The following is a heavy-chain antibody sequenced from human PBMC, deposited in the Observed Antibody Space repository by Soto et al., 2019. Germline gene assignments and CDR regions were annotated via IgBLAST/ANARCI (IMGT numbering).Heavy chain of an antibody. CDR3: ARGEVGSSWYFY. V-gene: IGHV4-34*01. CDR1: GGSFSGYY. J-gene: IGHJ4*02. D-gene: IGHD6-13*01. Sequence: QVQLQQWGAGLLKPSETLSLTCAVYGGSFSGYYWSWIRQPPGKGLEWIGEINHSGSTNYNPSLKSRVTISLDTSKNQFSLKLSSVTAVDTAVYYCARGEVGSSWYFYWGQGTLVTVSS. CDR2: INHSGST.